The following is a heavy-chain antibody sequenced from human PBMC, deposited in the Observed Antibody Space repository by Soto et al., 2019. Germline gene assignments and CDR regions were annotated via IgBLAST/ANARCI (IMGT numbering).Heavy chain of an antibody. CDR3: ARSVIGGFDI. Sequence: QVQLVQSGAEVKKPGSSVKVSCKASGGTLSNGTISWVRQAPGQGLEWMGRIIPILGIANYAQKFQGRVTITADKSTSTAYMELSSLRSEDTAVFYCARSVIGGFDIWAQGKMVTVSS. J-gene: IGHJ3*02. CDR1: GGTLSNGT. CDR2: IIPILGIA. D-gene: IGHD2-15*01. V-gene: IGHV1-69*02.